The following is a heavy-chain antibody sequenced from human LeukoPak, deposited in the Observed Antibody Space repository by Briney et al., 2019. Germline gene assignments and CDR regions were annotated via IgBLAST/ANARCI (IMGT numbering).Heavy chain of an antibody. CDR2: INAGNGNA. CDR1: GYTFTSYA. CDR3: AREVSSGVVITDDYFDY. J-gene: IGHJ4*02. Sequence: ASVKVSCKASGYTFTSYAMHWVRQAPGQRLEWMGWINAGNGNAKYSQKFQGRVTITRDTSASTAYMELSSLRSEDTAVYYCAREVSSGVVITDDYFDYWGQGTLVTVSS. D-gene: IGHD3-3*01. V-gene: IGHV1-3*01.